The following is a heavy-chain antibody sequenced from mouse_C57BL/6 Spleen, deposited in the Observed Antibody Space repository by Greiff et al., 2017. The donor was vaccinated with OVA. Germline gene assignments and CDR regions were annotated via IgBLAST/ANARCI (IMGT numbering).Heavy chain of an antibody. CDR1: GYAFSSSW. D-gene: IGHD1-1*01. CDR2: IYPGDGDT. CDR3: ARHGSSYGYFDY. J-gene: IGHJ2*01. Sequence: VQLQQSGPELVKPGASVKISCKASGYAFSSSWMNWVKQRPGKGLEWIGRIYPGDGDTNYNGKFKGKATLTADKSSSTAYMQLSSLTSEDSAVYFCARHGSSYGYFDYWGQGTTLTVSS. V-gene: IGHV1-82*01.